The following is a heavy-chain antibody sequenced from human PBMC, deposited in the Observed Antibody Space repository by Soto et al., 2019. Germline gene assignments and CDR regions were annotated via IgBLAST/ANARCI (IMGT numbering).Heavy chain of an antibody. CDR2: IYPGDYDT. CDR3: ARNLSTAIAQSDY. J-gene: IGHJ4*02. Sequence: GESLKISCKGSGYSFTSYWIGWVRQMPGKGLEWMGIIYPGDYDTRYSPSFQGQVTISADKSISTAYLQWSSLKASDTAMYYCARNLSTAIAQSDYWGQGALGTVSS. V-gene: IGHV5-51*01. D-gene: IGHD5-18*01. CDR1: GYSFTSYW.